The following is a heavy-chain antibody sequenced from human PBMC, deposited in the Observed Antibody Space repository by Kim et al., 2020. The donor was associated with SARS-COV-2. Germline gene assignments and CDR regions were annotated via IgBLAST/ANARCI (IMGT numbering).Heavy chain of an antibody. Sequence: AGAVTGRLTISRDNAKSSRFLKMNSLRAEDTAVYYCARVFRDMGATILDYWGEGTLVTVSS. J-gene: IGHJ4*02. CDR3: ARVFRDMGATILDY. D-gene: IGHD5-12*01. V-gene: IGHV3-11*05.